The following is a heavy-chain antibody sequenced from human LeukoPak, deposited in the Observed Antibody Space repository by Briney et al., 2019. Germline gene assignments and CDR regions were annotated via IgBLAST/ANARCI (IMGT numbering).Heavy chain of an antibody. CDR1: GGSFSGYY. CDR2: IYHSGST. Sequence: PSETLSLTCAVYGGSFSGYYWTWIRQPPGKGLEWIGYIYHSGSTYYNPSLKSRVTMSADTSKNQFSLKLTSVTAVDTAVYYCARMVSGSGTYYFDSWGQGTLVTVSS. V-gene: IGHV4-34*10. D-gene: IGHD3-10*01. J-gene: IGHJ4*02. CDR3: ARMVSGSGTYYFDS.